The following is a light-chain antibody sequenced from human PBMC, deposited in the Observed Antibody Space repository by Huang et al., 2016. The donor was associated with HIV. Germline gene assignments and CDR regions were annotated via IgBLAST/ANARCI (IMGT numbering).Light chain of an antibody. CDR3: QQYKNWPPIT. J-gene: IGKJ5*01. CDR1: QSVGSD. V-gene: IGKV3-15*01. Sequence: EVVMTQSPATLSVSPGERATLSCRASQSVGSDLAWYQQKPGQGPRLVISGASTRATGIPARFSGSGSGTEFTLSISSLQSEDIAVYYCQQYKNWPPITFGQGTRVEIK. CDR2: GAS.